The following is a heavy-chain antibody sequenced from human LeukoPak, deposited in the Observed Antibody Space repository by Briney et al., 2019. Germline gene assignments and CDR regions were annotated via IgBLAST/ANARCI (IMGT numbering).Heavy chain of an antibody. CDR1: GGSISSGGYY. D-gene: IGHD5-12*01. Sequence: SGTLCLTCTVSGGSISSGGYYWSWIRQHPGKGLEWIGYIYYSGSTYYNPSLKSRVTISVDTSKNQFSLKLSSVTAADTAVYYCARVSGPSWFDPWGQGTLVTVSS. V-gene: IGHV4-31*03. CDR2: IYYSGST. CDR3: ARVSGPSWFDP. J-gene: IGHJ5*02.